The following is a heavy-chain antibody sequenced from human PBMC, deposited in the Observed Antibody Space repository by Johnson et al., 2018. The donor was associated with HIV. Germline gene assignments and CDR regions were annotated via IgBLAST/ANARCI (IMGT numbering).Heavy chain of an antibody. V-gene: IGHV3-53*01. CDR1: GFTVSSNY. D-gene: IGHD3-10*01. CDR2: IYSGCST. Sequence: VQLVESGGGLIQPGGSLRLSCAASGFTVSSNYMSWVRQAPGKGLEWVSVIYSGCSTYYADSVKGRFTISRNNSKNTLYLPMYSLRAEDTAVYYCARGRGSGRDAFGVWGKGTMVTVSA. CDR3: ARGRGSGRDAFGV. J-gene: IGHJ3*01.